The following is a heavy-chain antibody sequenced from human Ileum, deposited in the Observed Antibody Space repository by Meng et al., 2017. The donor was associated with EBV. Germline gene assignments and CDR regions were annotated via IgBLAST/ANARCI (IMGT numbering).Heavy chain of an antibody. D-gene: IGHD5-18*01. J-gene: IGHJ4*02. Sequence: QVQLQESGPGLVKPSGTLSLTGADSGASITESNSWSWVRQPPGKGLEWIGEIYHSGGTNYNPSLKSRVTISVDKSKNQISLKLNSVTAADTAVYYCARWAFIYSYGFDHWGQGTLVTVSS. CDR3: ARWAFIYSYGFDH. CDR1: GASITESNS. CDR2: IYHSGGT. V-gene: IGHV4-4*02.